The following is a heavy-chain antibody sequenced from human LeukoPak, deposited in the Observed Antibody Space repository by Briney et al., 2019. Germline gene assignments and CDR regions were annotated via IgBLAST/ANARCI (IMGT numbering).Heavy chain of an antibody. D-gene: IGHD5-12*01. V-gene: IGHV4-30-4*01. J-gene: IGHJ4*02. CDR2: IYYSGST. CDR1: GGSISSGDYY. CDR3: ARGQVATADYDY. Sequence: SETLSLTCTVSGGSISSGDYYWSWIRQPPGKGLEWIGYIYYSGSTYYNPSLKSRVTISVDTSKNQFSLKLSSVTAADTAVYCCARGQVATADYDYWGQGTLVTVSS.